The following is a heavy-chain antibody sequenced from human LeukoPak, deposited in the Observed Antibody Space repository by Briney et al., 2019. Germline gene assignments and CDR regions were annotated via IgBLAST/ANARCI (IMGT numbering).Heavy chain of an antibody. CDR2: MNPNCGNT. CDR3: ARGASRSFDY. J-gene: IGHJ4*02. Sequence: GASVKVSCKASGYTFTSYGISWVRQAPGQGLEWMGWMNPNCGNTGYVQKFQGRVTMTRTTSINTAYMELSGLRSGDTAVYYCARGASRSFDYWGQGTLVTVSS. CDR1: GYTFTSYG. V-gene: IGHV1-8*02.